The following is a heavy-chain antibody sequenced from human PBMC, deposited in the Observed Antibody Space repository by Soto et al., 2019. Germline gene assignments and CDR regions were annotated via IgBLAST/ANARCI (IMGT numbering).Heavy chain of an antibody. V-gene: IGHV1-3*01. J-gene: IGHJ4*02. Sequence: QVQFVQSGAEVKKPGASVKVSCKASGYTFIRYAMHWVRPAPGQRLEWMGWINVGNGNTKYSQKFQGRVTITKDTSASTAYVELSSLTSEDTAVYYCARDRRQVPVLGLYYYDYWGQGTLVTVSS. CDR3: ARDRRQVPVLGLYYYDY. D-gene: IGHD3-16*01. CDR1: GYTFIRYA. CDR2: INVGNGNT.